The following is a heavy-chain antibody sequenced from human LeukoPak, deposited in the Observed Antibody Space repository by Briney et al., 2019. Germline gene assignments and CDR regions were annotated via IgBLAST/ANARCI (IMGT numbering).Heavy chain of an antibody. CDR1: GGFISSYY. J-gene: IGHJ4*02. D-gene: IGHD1-26*01. V-gene: IGHV4-59*08. CDR3: ARAIVGATSGFDY. Sequence: SETLSLTCTVSGGFISSYYWSWIRQPPGKGLEWIGYIHYSGSTNYNPSLKSRVTISIDTSKNRFSLKLSSVTAADTAVYYCARAIVGATSGFDYWGQGALVTASS. CDR2: IHYSGST.